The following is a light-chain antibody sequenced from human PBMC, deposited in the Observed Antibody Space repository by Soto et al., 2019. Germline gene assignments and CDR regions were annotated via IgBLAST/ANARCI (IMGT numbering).Light chain of an antibody. CDR1: QTISSH. J-gene: IGKJ1*01. Sequence: DIQMTQSPSSLSASVGDRVTITCRASQTISSHLNWYQQKPGKAPKLLIYGASCLQSGVPSRFSGSESGTDFTLTISSLQPEDFATYYCQQSYSTPRTFGQGTKVEVK. CDR3: QQSYSTPRT. V-gene: IGKV1-39*01. CDR2: GAS.